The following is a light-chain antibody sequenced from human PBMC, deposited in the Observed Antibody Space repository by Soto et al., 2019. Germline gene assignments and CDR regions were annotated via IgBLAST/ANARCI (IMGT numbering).Light chain of an antibody. CDR3: MQGTHWPWT. V-gene: IGKV2-30*01. J-gene: IGKJ1*01. Sequence: DVVMTQSPLSLPVTLGQPASISCRSSQSPLYSDGNTYSSWFQQRPGQSPRRLIYKVSNRDSGVPDRFSGSGSGTDFTLKISRVEAEDIGVYYCMQGTHWPWTFGQGTKVDI. CDR1: QSPLYSDGNTY. CDR2: KVS.